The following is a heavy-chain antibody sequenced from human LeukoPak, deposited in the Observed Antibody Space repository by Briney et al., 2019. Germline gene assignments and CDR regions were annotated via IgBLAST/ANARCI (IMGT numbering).Heavy chain of an antibody. D-gene: IGHD6-19*01. J-gene: IGHJ4*02. CDR3: ASFSGWQYYFDY. CDR1: GGSISSYY. V-gene: IGHV4-59*01. Sequence: PSETLSLTCTVSGGSISSYYWSWIRQPPGKGLEYIGYLYYSGSTNYNPSLKSRVTISADTSKNQFSLKLSSVTAADTAVYYCASFSGWQYYFDYWGRGTLVTVSS. CDR2: LYYSGST.